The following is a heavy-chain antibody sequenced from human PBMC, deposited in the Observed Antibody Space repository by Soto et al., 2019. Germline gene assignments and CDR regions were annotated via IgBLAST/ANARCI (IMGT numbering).Heavy chain of an antibody. D-gene: IGHD6-6*01. CDR2: IIPIFGTA. CDR1: GGTFSSYA. V-gene: IGHV1-69*01. J-gene: IGHJ6*02. CDR3: ARGQDQLVRDYYGMDV. Sequence: QVQLVQSGTEVKKPGSSVKVSCKASGGTFSSYAISWVRQAPGQGLEWMGGIIPIFGTANYAQKFQGRVTITADESTSTAYMELSSLRSEDTAVYYCARGQDQLVRDYYGMDVWGQGTTVTVSS.